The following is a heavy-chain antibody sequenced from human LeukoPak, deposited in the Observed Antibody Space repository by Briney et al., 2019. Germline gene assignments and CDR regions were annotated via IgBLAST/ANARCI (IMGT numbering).Heavy chain of an antibody. CDR2: ISSSSSYI. Sequence: GGSLRLSCAASGFTFSSYSMNWVRQAPGKGLEWVSSISSSSSYIYYADSVKGRFAISRDNAKNSLYLQMNSLRAEDTAVYYCAGGEFYGIDVWGQGTTVTVSS. CDR3: AGGEFYGIDV. CDR1: GFTFSSYS. D-gene: IGHD3-10*01. J-gene: IGHJ6*02. V-gene: IGHV3-21*01.